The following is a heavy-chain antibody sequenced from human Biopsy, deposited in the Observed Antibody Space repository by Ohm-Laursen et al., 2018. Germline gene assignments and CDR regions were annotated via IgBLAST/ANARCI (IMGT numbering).Heavy chain of an antibody. CDR3: TTYDNSGDYRDY. D-gene: IGHD4-23*01. CDR1: GFTFADSA. V-gene: IGHV3-73*01. CDR2: IRSKVNNYAT. Sequence: SLRLSCTASGFTFADSAMHWVRQASGKGLEWIGRIRSKVNNYATAYAASVTGRFTISRDDSKSTAYLQMNSLKTEDTAVYYCTTYDNSGDYRDYWGQGTQVTVSS. J-gene: IGHJ4*02.